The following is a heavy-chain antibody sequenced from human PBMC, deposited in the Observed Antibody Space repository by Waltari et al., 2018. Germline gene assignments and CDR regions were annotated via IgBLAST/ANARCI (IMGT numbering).Heavy chain of an antibody. D-gene: IGHD3-9*01. Sequence: QLQLQASGPGLVKPSGTLSLTCTVFGDSMNSNSWWSWVRQSPEKGLEWVGQIHRSGRSNYNPSLESRVTISLDSSNNQFYLRLTSTTAADTAVYYCARDRGIGLFLDSWGQGTLVTVSP. J-gene: IGHJ1*01. V-gene: IGHV4-4*02. CDR3: ARDRGIGLFLDS. CDR2: IHRSGRS. CDR1: GDSMNSNSW.